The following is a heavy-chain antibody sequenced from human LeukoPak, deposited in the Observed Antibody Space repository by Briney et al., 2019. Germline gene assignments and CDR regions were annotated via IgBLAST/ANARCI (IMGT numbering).Heavy chain of an antibody. J-gene: IGHJ4*02. CDR2: IYYSGST. D-gene: IGHD5-18*01. Sequence: PSETLSLTCTVSGGSISSSSYYWGWIRQPPGKGLEWIGSIYYSGSTYYNPSLKSRVTISVDTSKNQFSLKLSSVTAADTAVYYCARFGEYSYDIWGQGTLVTVSS. V-gene: IGHV4-39*07. CDR3: ARFGEYSYDI. CDR1: GGSISSSSYY.